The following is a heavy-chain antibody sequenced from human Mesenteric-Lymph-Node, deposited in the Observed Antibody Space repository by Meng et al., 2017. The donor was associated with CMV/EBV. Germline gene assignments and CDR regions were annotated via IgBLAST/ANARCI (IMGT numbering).Heavy chain of an antibody. Sequence: GESLKISCAVSGFIFSNYEMNWVRQAPGKGLEWVSNTGSSGTTIYYADSVKGRFTISRDNAENSLYLQMNSLRAEDTAVYYCARGPYCSSTSCYLRGWFDPWGQGTLVTVSS. CDR2: TGSSGTTI. D-gene: IGHD2-2*01. J-gene: IGHJ5*02. CDR3: ARGPYCSSTSCYLRGWFDP. CDR1: GFIFSNYE. V-gene: IGHV3-48*03.